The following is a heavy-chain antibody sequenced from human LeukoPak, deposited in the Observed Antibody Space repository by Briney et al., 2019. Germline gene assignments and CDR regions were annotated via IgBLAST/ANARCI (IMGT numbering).Heavy chain of an antibody. CDR1: GGSINGYY. J-gene: IGHJ4*02. CDR2: IFYSGTT. D-gene: IGHD3-22*01. V-gene: IGHV4-59*08. CDR3: ARLRGQSSAVFEY. Sequence: PSGTLSLTCTVSGGSINGYYWSLIRQPPGKGLEWIAYIFYSGTTNYNPSLKSRVTISVDTSKNQFSLKLSSVTAADTAVYYCARLRGQSSAVFEYWGQGTLVTVSS.